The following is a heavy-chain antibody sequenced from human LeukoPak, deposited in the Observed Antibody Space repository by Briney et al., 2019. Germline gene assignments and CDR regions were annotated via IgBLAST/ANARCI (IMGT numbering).Heavy chain of an antibody. CDR1: GCSFTSYW. V-gene: IGHV5-51*01. Sequence: GASLKISCKGSGCSFTSYWIGWVRQMPGKGLGWMGIIYPGDSDTRYSPSFQGQVTISADKSISTAYLQWSSLKASDTAMYYCARPPYSSSIDAFDIWGQGTMVTVSS. D-gene: IGHD6-13*01. J-gene: IGHJ3*02. CDR2: IYPGDSDT. CDR3: ARPPYSSSIDAFDI.